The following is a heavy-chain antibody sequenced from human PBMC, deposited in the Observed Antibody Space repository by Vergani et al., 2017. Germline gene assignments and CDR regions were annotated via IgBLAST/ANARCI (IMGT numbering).Heavy chain of an antibody. J-gene: IGHJ4*02. Sequence: QVQLVESGGGVVQPGRSLRLSCAASGFTFSSYGMHWVRQAPGKGLEWVAVISYDGSNKYYADSVKGRFTISRDNSKNTLYLQMNSLKTEDTAVYYCTTDVLSGRQETDYWGQGTLVTVSS. V-gene: IGHV3-30*03. CDR1: GFTFSSYG. CDR3: TTDVLSGRQETDY. CDR2: ISYDGSNK. D-gene: IGHD1-26*01.